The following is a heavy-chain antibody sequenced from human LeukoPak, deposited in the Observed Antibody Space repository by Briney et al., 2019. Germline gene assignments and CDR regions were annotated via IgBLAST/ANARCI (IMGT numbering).Heavy chain of an antibody. Sequence: SGTLSLTCAVYGGSLSGYYWNWIRQPPGKGLEWIGEINHSGTTNYNPSLKSRVTISMNTSKNQFSLKLNSVTAADTALYYCARDRYNWNGEDSWGPGTLVTVAS. CDR2: INHSGTT. CDR1: GGSLSGYY. CDR3: ARDRYNWNGEDS. V-gene: IGHV4-34*01. D-gene: IGHD1-20*01. J-gene: IGHJ4*02.